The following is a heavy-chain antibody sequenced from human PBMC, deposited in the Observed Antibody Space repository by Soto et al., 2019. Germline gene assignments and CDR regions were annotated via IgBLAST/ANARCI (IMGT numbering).Heavy chain of an antibody. J-gene: IGHJ6*02. V-gene: IGHV3-30-3*01. D-gene: IGHD3-3*01. Sequence: PGGSLRLSCAASGFTFSSYAMHWVRQAPGKGLEWVAVISYDGSNKYYADSVKGRFTISRDNSKNTLYLQMNSLRAEDTAVYYCARGITIFGVVTHYYYYGMDVWGQGTTFTVSS. CDR2: ISYDGSNK. CDR1: GFTFSSYA. CDR3: ARGITIFGVVTHYYYYGMDV.